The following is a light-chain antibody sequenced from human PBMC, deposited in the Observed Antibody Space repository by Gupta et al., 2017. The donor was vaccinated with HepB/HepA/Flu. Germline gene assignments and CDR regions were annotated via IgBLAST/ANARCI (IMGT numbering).Light chain of an antibody. CDR2: AAS. Sequence: EIVLTQSPATLSLSPGERATLSCRDSQSVSSYLAWYQQKPGQAPRLLIYAASNSANGIPDRFSGRGSGTDFTLTISSREPEDFAVYYGQQRSNLHTFGEGTKMEIK. V-gene: IGKV3-11*01. CDR3: QQRSNLHT. CDR1: QSVSSY. J-gene: IGKJ2*01.